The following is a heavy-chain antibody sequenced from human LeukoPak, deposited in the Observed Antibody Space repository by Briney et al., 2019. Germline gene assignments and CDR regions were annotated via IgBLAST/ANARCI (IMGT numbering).Heavy chain of an antibody. J-gene: IGHJ6*02. CDR2: IIPIFGIA. CDR3: ARDRTDYSNLYYGMDV. CDR1: GGTFSSYA. D-gene: IGHD4-11*01. V-gene: IGHV1-69*04. Sequence: SVKVSCKASGGTFSSYAISWVRQAPGQGLEWMGRIIPIFGIANYAQKFQGRVTITADKSTSTAYMELSSLRSEDTAVYYCARDRTDYSNLYYGMDVWGQGTTVPVSS.